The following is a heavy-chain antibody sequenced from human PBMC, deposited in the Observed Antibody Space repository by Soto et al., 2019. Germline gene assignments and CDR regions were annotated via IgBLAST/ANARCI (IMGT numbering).Heavy chain of an antibody. J-gene: IGHJ4*02. V-gene: IGHV3-23*01. CDR2: ITGSGGGT. Sequence: EVQLLESGGGLVQPGGSLRLSCAASGFTFSNYAMTWVRQAPGKGLEWVSVITGSGGGTYFVDSVKGRFTISRDNSKNTVYLQMNSLRAEDTAVYYCANRPLTAAGLDYWGQGTLVTVSS. CDR1: GFTFSNYA. CDR3: ANRPLTAAGLDY. D-gene: IGHD6-13*01.